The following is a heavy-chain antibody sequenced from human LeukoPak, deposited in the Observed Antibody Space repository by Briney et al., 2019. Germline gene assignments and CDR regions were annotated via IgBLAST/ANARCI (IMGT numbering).Heavy chain of an antibody. V-gene: IGHV1-46*01. J-gene: IGHJ4*02. CDR2: IYPRDGST. CDR1: GYTFTSNY. Sequence: ASVKVSCKASGYTFTSNYIHWVRQAPGQGLEWMGMIYPRDGSTSYAQKFQSRVTVTRDTSTSTVHMELSGLRSEDTAVYYCARDQEGFDYWGQGTVVTVSS. CDR3: ARDQEGFDY.